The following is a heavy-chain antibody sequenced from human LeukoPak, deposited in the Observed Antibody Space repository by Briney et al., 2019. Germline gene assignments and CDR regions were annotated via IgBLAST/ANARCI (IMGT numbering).Heavy chain of an antibody. CDR1: GYTFTSYA. V-gene: IGHV1-69*06. CDR2: IIPIFGTA. CDR3: ARATTIAARFCFDY. Sequence: SVKVSCKASGYTFTSYAISWVRQAPGQGLEWMGGIIPIFGTANYAQKFQGRVTITADKSTSTAYMELSSLRSEDTAVYYCARATTIAARFCFDYWGQGTLVTVSS. D-gene: IGHD6-6*01. J-gene: IGHJ4*02.